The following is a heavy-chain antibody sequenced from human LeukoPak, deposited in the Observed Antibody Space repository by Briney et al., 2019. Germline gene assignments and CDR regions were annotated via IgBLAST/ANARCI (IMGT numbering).Heavy chain of an antibody. D-gene: IGHD5-12*01. CDR2: INPNSGGT. CDR3: ACRGSGYHQRDD. CDR1: GYTFTGYY. J-gene: IGHJ4*02. V-gene: IGHV1-2*02. Sequence: VASVKVSCKASGYTFTGYYMHWVRQAPGQGLECMGWINPNSGGTNYAQKFQGRVTMTRDTSISTAYMELSRLRSDDTAVYYCACRGSGYHQRDDWGQGTLVTVSS.